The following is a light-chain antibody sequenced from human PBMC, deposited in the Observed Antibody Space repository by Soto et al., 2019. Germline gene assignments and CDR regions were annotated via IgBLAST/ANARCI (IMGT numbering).Light chain of an antibody. CDR1: QSISRR. J-gene: IGKJ1*01. V-gene: IGKV1-5*01. Sequence: DIQMTQSPSTLSASVGDRVTITCRASQSISRRLAWYQQRPGKAPNLLIYDVSRLESGVPSRFSGSGSETEFTLTISSLQPDDFAIYYCQQYDSYSRTFGQGTKVDIK. CDR3: QQYDSYSRT. CDR2: DVS.